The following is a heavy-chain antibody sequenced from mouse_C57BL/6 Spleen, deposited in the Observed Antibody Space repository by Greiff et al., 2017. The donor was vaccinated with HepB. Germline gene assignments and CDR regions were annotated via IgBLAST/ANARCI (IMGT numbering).Heavy chain of an antibody. J-gene: IGHJ2*01. CDR2: ISDGGSYT. V-gene: IGHV5-4*01. Sequence: EVKLVESGGGLVKPGGSLKLSCAASGFTFSSYDMSWVRQTPEKRLEWVATISDGGSYTYYPDNVKGRFTISRDNAKNNLYLQMSHLKSEDTAMYYCARDGAGYYYGSVDYWGQGTTLTVSS. CDR1: GFTFSSYD. CDR3: ARDGAGYYYGSVDY. D-gene: IGHD1-1*01.